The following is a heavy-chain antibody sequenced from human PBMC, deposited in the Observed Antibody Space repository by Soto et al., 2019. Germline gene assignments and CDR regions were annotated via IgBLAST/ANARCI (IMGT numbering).Heavy chain of an antibody. J-gene: IGHJ4*02. CDR2: IFYSGNA. V-gene: IGHV4-59*01. D-gene: IGHD3-3*01. Sequence: SETLSLTCTVSGGSISGSYWAWIRQTPEKGLEWIGYIFYSGNANYNPSLESRITISIGTSKNYFSLKLSSVTAADTAVYYCAKGSAYYFDRWGQGILVTVSS. CDR3: AKGSAYYFDR. CDR1: GGSISGSY.